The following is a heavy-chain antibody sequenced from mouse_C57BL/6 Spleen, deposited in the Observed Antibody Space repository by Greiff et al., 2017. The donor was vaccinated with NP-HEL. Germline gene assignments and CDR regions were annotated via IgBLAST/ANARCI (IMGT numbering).Heavy chain of an antibody. CDR1: GYAFSSSW. V-gene: IGHV1-82*01. Sequence: VQLQQSGPELVKPGASVKISCKASGYAFSSSWMNWVKQRPGKGLEWIGRIYPGDGDTNYNGKFKGKATLTADKSSSTAYMQLSSLTSEDSAVYFCARGMNWDYFDYWGQGTTLTVSS. D-gene: IGHD4-1*01. CDR3: ARGMNWDYFDY. J-gene: IGHJ2*01. CDR2: IYPGDGDT.